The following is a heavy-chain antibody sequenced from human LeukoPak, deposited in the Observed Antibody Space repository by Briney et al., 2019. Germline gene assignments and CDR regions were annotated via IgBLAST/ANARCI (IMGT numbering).Heavy chain of an antibody. CDR2: IYYSGST. CDR1: GGSISSYY. J-gene: IGHJ4*02. Sequence: SETLSLTCTVSGGSISSYYWSWIRQPPGKGLEWIGYIYYSGSTNYNPFLKSRVTISVDTSKNQFSLKLSSVTAADAAVYYCARGADDGYNYDYWGQGTLVTVSS. CDR3: ARGADDGYNYDY. V-gene: IGHV4-59*01. D-gene: IGHD5-24*01.